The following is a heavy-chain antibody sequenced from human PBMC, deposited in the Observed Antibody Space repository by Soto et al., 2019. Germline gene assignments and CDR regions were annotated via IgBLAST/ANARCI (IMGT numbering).Heavy chain of an antibody. D-gene: IGHD3-10*01. Sequence: SETLSLTCAVYGGSVSGYYWSWIRQPPGKGLEWMGEINHSGSTNYNPSLKSRVTISVDTSKNQFSLKLSSVTAADTAVYYCARGGYYYGSGTSGFWFDPWGQGTLVTVSS. CDR3: ARGGYYYGSGTSGFWFDP. J-gene: IGHJ5*02. CDR1: GGSVSGYY. V-gene: IGHV4-34*01. CDR2: INHSGST.